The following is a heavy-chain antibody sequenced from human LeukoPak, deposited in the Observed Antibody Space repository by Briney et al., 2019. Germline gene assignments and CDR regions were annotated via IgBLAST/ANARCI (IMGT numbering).Heavy chain of an antibody. D-gene: IGHD3-10*01. CDR2: IYDRGPA. CDR1: GYAIISGGFS. Sequence: ASETLSLTCTVSGYAIISGGFSWNWIRQPPGKGLEWIGCIYDRGPAHYNPSLKSRLTISVDRPKNQFFLNVTSLTAADTAVYYCARSRQASGLFSSWGQGTLVVVSS. V-gene: IGHV4-30-2*01. J-gene: IGHJ5*02. CDR3: ARSRQASGLFSS.